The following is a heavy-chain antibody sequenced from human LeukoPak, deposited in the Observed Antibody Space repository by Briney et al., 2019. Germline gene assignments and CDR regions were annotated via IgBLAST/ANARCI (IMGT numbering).Heavy chain of an antibody. CDR3: ARGRGLGYCSSTSCERPTYSFDS. Sequence: GGSLRLSCAASGFTFSSYAMSWVRQAPGKGLEWVSAIRGSGGSTYYADSVKGRFTISRDNSKNTLYLQMNSLRAEDTAVYYCARGRGLGYCSSTSCERPTYSFDSWGQGTLVTVSS. J-gene: IGHJ4*02. V-gene: IGHV3-23*01. CDR2: IRGSGGST. CDR1: GFTFSSYA. D-gene: IGHD2-2*01.